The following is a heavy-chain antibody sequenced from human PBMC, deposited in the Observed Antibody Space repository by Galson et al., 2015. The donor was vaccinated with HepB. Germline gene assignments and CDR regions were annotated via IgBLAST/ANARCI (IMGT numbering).Heavy chain of an antibody. V-gene: IGHV2-70*01. J-gene: IGHJ4*02. D-gene: IGHD3-10*01. CDR3: ARMENYYGSGGYEGPDY. CDR2: IDWDGDK. CDR1: GFSLSTSGMC. Sequence: PALVKPTQTLTLTCTFSGFSLSTSGMCVSWIRQPPGKALEWLAVIDWDGDKFYSPSLKARLTISMDTFKNQVVLTMTNMDPVDTATYYCARMENYYGSGGYEGPDYWGQGTLVTVSS.